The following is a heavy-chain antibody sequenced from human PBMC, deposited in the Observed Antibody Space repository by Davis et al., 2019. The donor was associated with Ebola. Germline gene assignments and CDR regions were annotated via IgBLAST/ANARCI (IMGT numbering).Heavy chain of an antibody. V-gene: IGHV1-18*01. Sequence: SVPVSRLASGYTFTSYGISWVRQAPGQGLEWMGWISAYNGNTNYAQKLQGRVTMTRDTSISTAYMELSRLRSDDTAVYYCARGGTVVTRVIDNWGQGTLVTVSS. CDR2: ISAYNGNT. CDR1: GYTFTSYG. D-gene: IGHD4-23*01. CDR3: ARGGTVVTRVIDN. J-gene: IGHJ4*02.